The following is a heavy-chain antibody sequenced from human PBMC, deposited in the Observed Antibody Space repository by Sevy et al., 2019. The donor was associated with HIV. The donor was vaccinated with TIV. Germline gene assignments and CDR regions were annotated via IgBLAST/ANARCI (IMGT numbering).Heavy chain of an antibody. D-gene: IGHD3-22*01. CDR1: GYTFTSYG. V-gene: IGHV1-18*01. CDR3: AREGHYYDSSGYYFEFDY. J-gene: IGHJ4*02. Sequence: ASVKVSCKASGYTFTSYGISWVRQAPGQGLEWMGWISAYNGNTNYAQKLQGRVTMTTDTSTSTAYMELRNLRSDDTAVYYCAREGHYYDSSGYYFEFDYWGQGTLVTVSS. CDR2: ISAYNGNT.